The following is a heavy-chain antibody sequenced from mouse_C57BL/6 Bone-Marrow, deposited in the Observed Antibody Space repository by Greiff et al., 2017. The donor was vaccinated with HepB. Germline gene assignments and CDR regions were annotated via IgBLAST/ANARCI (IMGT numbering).Heavy chain of an antibody. CDR1: GYTFTSYG. V-gene: IGHV1-81*01. CDR3: AREGYYYGSSPWFAY. J-gene: IGHJ3*01. D-gene: IGHD1-1*01. Sequence: QVQLQQSGAELARPGASVKLSCKASGYTFTSYGISWVKQRTGQGLEWIGEIYPRSGNTYYNEKFKGKATLTADKSSSTAYMELRSLTSEDSAVYFGAREGYYYGSSPWFAYWGQGTLVTVSA. CDR2: IYPRSGNT.